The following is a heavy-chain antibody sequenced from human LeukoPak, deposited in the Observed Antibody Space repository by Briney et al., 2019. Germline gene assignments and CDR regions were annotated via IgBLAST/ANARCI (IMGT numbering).Heavy chain of an antibody. CDR2: ISYDGSNK. D-gene: IGHD2-21*02. CDR3: ARAPSTYCGGDCYLDY. CDR1: GFTFSSYA. Sequence: GGSLRLSCAASGFTFSSYAMHWVRQAPGKGLEWVAVISYDGSNKHYADSVKGRFTISRDNSKNTLYLQMNSLRAEDTAVYYCARAPSTYCGGDCYLDYWGQGTLVTVSS. J-gene: IGHJ4*02. V-gene: IGHV3-30-3*01.